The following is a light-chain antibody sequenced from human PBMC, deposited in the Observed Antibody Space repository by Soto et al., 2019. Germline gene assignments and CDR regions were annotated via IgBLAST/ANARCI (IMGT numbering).Light chain of an antibody. CDR2: EVS. CDR1: SSDVGSYNL. V-gene: IGLV2-23*02. Sequence: QSALTQPASVSGSPGQWITISCTGTSSDVGSYNLVSWYQQHPGKAPKLMIYEVSKRPSGVSNRFSGSKSGNTASLTISGLQAEDEADYYCCSYAGSVVFGGGTKLTVL. J-gene: IGLJ2*01. CDR3: CSYAGSVV.